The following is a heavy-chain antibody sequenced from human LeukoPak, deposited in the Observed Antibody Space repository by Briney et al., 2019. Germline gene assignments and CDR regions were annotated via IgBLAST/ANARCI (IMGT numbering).Heavy chain of an antibody. CDR2: IRYDGSNK. CDR3: AKVKYYHDSNDAFDI. J-gene: IGHJ3*02. V-gene: IGHV3-30*02. D-gene: IGHD3-22*01. Sequence: GGSLRLSCAASGFSFSSYGMHWVRQAPGKGLEWVAFIRYDGSNKYYADSVKGRFTISRDNSKNTLYLQMNSLRTEDTAVYYCAKVKYYHDSNDAFDIWGQGTTVTVSS. CDR1: GFSFSSYG.